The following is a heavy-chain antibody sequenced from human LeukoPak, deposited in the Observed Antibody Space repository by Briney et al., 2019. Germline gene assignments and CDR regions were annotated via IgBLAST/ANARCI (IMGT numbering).Heavy chain of an antibody. CDR2: IWYDGSNK. Sequence: PGGSLRLSCAASGFTFSSYGMHWVRQAPGKGLEWVAVIWYDGSNKYYADSVKGRFTISRDNSKNTLYLQMNSLRAEDTAVYYCAKGSNIVVVPAAIPAWGQGTLVTVSS. D-gene: IGHD2-2*02. J-gene: IGHJ4*02. CDR1: GFTFSSYG. V-gene: IGHV3-30*02. CDR3: AKGSNIVVVPAAIPA.